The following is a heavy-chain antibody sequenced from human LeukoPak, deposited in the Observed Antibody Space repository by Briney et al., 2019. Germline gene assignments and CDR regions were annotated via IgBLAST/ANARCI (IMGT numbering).Heavy chain of an antibody. CDR1: GFTFSDYY. V-gene: IGHV3-23*01. CDR2: ISGSGGST. Sequence: GGSLRLSCAASGFTFSDYYMSWVRQAPGKGLEWVSAISGSGGSTYYADSVKGRFTISRDNSKNTLYLQMNSLRAEDTAVYYCAKDGRIAVAGILYFFDYWGQGTLVTVSS. D-gene: IGHD6-19*01. J-gene: IGHJ4*02. CDR3: AKDGRIAVAGILYFFDY.